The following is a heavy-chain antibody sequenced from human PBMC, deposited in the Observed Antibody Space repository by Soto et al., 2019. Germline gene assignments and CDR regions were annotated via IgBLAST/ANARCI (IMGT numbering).Heavy chain of an antibody. CDR3: ARDPDIVVVPAAIESGFDY. V-gene: IGHV3-33*01. CDR1: GFTFSSYG. CDR2: IWYDGSNK. D-gene: IGHD2-2*02. J-gene: IGHJ4*02. Sequence: GGSLRLSCAASGFTFSSYGMHWVRQAPGKGLEWVAVIWYDGSNKYYADSVKGRFTISRDNSKNTLYLQMNSLRAEDTAVYYCARDPDIVVVPAAIESGFDYWGQGTLVTVSS.